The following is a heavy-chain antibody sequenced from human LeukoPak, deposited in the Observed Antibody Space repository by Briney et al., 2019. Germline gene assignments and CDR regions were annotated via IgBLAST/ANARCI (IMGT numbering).Heavy chain of an antibody. D-gene: IGHD5-18*01. V-gene: IGHV3-48*01. Sequence: GGSLRLSCAASGFTFSSYSMNWVRQAPGKGLEWVSYISSSSSAIYYADSVKGRFTISRDNAKNSLYLQMNSLRAEDTAVYYCASLSDTAMVRLDYWGQGTLVTVSS. CDR2: ISSSSSAI. J-gene: IGHJ4*02. CDR1: GFTFSSYS. CDR3: ASLSDTAMVRLDY.